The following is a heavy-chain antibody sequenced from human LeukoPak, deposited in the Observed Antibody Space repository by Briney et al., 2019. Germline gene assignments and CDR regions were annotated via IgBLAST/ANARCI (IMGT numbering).Heavy chain of an antibody. CDR2: MNTKSGDT. Sequence: GASVKVSCKASGYIFIDYEINWVRQATGQGLEWMGWMNTKSGDTGYEQKSKGRVTITRDSSISTVYMELRSLRSEDTALYYCARGRYMDVWGKGTTVTVSS. CDR1: GYIFIDYE. CDR3: ARGRYMDV. V-gene: IGHV1-8*03. J-gene: IGHJ6*03.